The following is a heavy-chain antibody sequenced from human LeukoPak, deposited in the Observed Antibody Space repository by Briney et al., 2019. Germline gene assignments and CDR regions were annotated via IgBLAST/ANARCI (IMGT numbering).Heavy chain of an antibody. Sequence: GGSLRLSCAASGFTFSSYSMNWVRQAPGKGLEWVSSISSSSSYIYYADSVKGRFTISRDNAKNSLYLQMNSLRAEDTAVYYCARALPGGYSSSFDYWGQGTLVTVSS. CDR2: ISSSSSYI. D-gene: IGHD5-18*01. V-gene: IGHV3-21*01. CDR1: GFTFSSYS. J-gene: IGHJ4*02. CDR3: ARALPGGYSSSFDY.